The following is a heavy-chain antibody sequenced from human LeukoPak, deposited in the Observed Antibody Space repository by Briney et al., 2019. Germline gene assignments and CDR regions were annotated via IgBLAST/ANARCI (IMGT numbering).Heavy chain of an antibody. CDR3: VSQQLAPP. D-gene: IGHD5-24*01. CDR2: IKEDGSRE. V-gene: IGHV3-7*01. Sequence: PGGSLRLSCAASGFTFSNDWMSWVRQAPGKGLEWVANIKEDGSREDYVDSVRGRFTVSRDNAKNSLYLQMNSLRAEDTAVYYCVSQQLAPPWGQGTLVTVSS. J-gene: IGHJ5*02. CDR1: GFTFSNDW.